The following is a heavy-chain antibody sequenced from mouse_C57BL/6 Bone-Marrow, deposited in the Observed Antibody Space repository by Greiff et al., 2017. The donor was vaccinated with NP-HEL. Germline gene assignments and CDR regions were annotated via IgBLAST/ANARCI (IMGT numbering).Heavy chain of an antibody. CDR2: IYPRSGNT. D-gene: IGHD2-3*01. V-gene: IGHV1-81*01. CDR3: ARGWLLL. Sequence: VQGVESGAELARPGASVKLSCKASGYTFTSYGISWVKQRTGQGLEWIGEIYPRSGNTYYNEKFKGKATLTADKSSSTAYMELRSLTSEDSAVYFCARGWLLLWGTGTTVTVSS. J-gene: IGHJ1*03. CDR1: GYTFTSYG.